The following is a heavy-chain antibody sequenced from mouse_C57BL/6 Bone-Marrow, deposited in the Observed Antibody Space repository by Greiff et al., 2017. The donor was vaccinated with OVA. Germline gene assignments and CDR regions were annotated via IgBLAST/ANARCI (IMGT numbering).Heavy chain of an antibody. CDR3: AIGITTAYWDCDV. V-gene: IGHV1-26*01. D-gene: IGHD1-1*01. CDR2: INPNSGGT. Sequence: VQLQQSGPELVKPGASVKLSCKASGYTFTDYYMNWVKQSPGQSLEWIGDINPNSGGTSYNQKFKGKATLTVDKSSSTAYLALRSLTSEDCAGYYCAIGITTAYWDCDVWGKGTTVTVSS. J-gene: IGHJ1*03. CDR1: GYTFTDYY.